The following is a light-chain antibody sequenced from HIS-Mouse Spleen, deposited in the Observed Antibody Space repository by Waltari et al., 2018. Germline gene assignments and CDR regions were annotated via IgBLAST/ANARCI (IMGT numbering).Light chain of an antibody. CDR1: SSDVGGYNY. V-gene: IGLV2-14*01. J-gene: IGLJ1*01. CDR2: EVS. Sequence: QSALTQPASVSGSPGQSITISCTGTSSDVGGYNYVSWYQQHPGKAAKLMIYEVSNLPSGFSHRFSGSKSGSPASLTISGLQAEDEADYYCSSYTSSSTQVFGTGTKVTVL. CDR3: SSYTSSSTQV.